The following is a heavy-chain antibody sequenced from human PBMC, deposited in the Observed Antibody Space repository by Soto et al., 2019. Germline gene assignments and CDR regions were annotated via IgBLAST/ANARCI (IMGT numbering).Heavy chain of an antibody. CDR3: AIGTSSGGYRRLTY. J-gene: IGHJ4*02. CDR2: IYYGGSS. D-gene: IGHD3-22*01. Sequence: PSETLSLTCTVSGVSITSGGYYCSWLRQHPGEGLEWIGYIYYGGSSYYSPSLKSRVSISIDTSKNQLSLKLTSVTAADTAFYYCAIGTSSGGYRRLTYWGQGTLVAVSS. CDR1: GVSITSGGYY. V-gene: IGHV4-31*03.